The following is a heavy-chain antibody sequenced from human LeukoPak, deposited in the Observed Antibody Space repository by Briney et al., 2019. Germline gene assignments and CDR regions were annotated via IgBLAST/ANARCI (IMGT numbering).Heavy chain of an antibody. V-gene: IGHV1-46*01. CDR2: INPSGGST. CDR3: ARGTLRYFDF. J-gene: IGHJ4*02. D-gene: IGHD3-9*01. Sequence: ASVKVSCKTSGYTFTGYYMHWVRQAPGQGPEWMGVINPSGGSTTSYAQKIQGRVTMTRDTSMSTVTMELSSLRSEDTAVYYCARGTLRYFDFWGQGTLVTVSS. CDR1: GYTFTGYY.